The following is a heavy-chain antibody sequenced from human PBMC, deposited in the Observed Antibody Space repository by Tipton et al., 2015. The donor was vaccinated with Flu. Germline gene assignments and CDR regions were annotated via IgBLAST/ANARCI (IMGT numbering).Heavy chain of an antibody. J-gene: IGHJ4*02. Sequence: GSLRLSCAASGFTFSSYWMSWVRQAPGKGLEWVANIKQDGSEKYYVDSVKGRFTISRDNAKNSLYLQMNSLRAEDTAVYYCARAGYFDWLPHPDYWGQGTLVTVSS. V-gene: IGHV3-7*02. D-gene: IGHD3-9*01. CDR1: GFTFSSYW. CDR2: IKQDGSEK. CDR3: ARAGYFDWLPHPDY.